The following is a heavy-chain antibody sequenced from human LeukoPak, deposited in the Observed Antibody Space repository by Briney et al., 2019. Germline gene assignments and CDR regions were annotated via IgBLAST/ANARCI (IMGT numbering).Heavy chain of an antibody. D-gene: IGHD5-24*01. Sequence: PGGSLRLSCAAPGFTFSSYAMHWVRQAPGKGLEWVAVISYDGSNKYYADSVKGRFTISRDNSKNTLYLQMNSLRADDTAMYYCARTSALQHDAFDIWGQGTMVTVSS. CDR1: GFTFSSYA. CDR2: ISYDGSNK. CDR3: ARTSALQHDAFDI. J-gene: IGHJ3*02. V-gene: IGHV3-30*04.